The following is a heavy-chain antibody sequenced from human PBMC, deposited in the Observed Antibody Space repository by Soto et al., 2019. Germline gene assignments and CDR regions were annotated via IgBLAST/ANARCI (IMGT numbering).Heavy chain of an antibody. D-gene: IGHD1-20*01. J-gene: IGHJ4*02. CDR2: MSPKSGNT. CDR1: GNTFTSYE. Sequence: ASVKVSCKTSGNTFTSYEINWVRQATGQGLEWMGWMSPKSGNTGYAQNFQGRVSMTRNASTATAYMELMSLRPEDTAVYYCASGGYNSNDFAQWGQGTLVTVSS. V-gene: IGHV1-8*01. CDR3: ASGGYNSNDFAQ.